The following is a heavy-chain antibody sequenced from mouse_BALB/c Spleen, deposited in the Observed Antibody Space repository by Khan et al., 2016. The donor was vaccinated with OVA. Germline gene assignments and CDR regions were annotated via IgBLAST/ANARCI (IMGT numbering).Heavy chain of an antibody. J-gene: IGHJ4*01. Sequence: VQLQESGPGLVAPSQSLSITCTVSGSSLTSYGVNWVRQPPGKGLDWLGVIWGDGTTNYHSPLKSRLIISKDNSNSQVFLKLNRLQTDDTATYYCAKVTPEYYSVDYWGQGTSLTGSS. CDR1: GSSLTSYG. CDR2: IWGDGTT. D-gene: IGHD2-12*01. V-gene: IGHV2-3*01. CDR3: AKVTPEYYSVDY.